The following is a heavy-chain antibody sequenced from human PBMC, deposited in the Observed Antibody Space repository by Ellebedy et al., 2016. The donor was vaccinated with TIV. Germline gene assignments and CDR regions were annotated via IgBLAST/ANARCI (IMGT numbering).Heavy chain of an antibody. CDR2: LSYDGSLK. CDR3: ARSRIWPDKYDY. Sequence: GESLKISCEASGFTFSSYALHWVRQTPGKGLEWVAMLSYDGSLKYYADSVKGRFTISRDNSKNTLYLLMNSLRDEDTAVYYCARSRIWPDKYDYWGQGALVAVSS. CDR1: GFTFSSYA. V-gene: IGHV3-30*04. J-gene: IGHJ4*02. D-gene: IGHD5/OR15-5a*01.